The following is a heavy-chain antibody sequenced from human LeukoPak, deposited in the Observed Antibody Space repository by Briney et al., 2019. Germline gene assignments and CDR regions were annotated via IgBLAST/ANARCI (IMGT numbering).Heavy chain of an antibody. D-gene: IGHD2-2*02. CDR3: AKEYCSSTSCYIVDY. J-gene: IGHJ4*02. CDR2: ISGSGGST. V-gene: IGHV3-23*01. Sequence: GGSLRLSCAASGFTVSSNYMSWVRQAPGKGLEWVSAISGSGGSTYYADSVKGRFTISRDNSKNTLYLQMNSLRAEDTAVYYCAKEYCSSTSCYIVDYWGQGTLVTVSS. CDR1: GFTVSSNY.